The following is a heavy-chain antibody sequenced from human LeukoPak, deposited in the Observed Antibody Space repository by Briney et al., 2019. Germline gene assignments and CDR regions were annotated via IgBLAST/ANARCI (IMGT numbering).Heavy chain of an antibody. D-gene: IGHD6-13*01. CDR1: GYTFTDYS. CDR3: ARAQYLTAPAGTFANS. CDR2: INPNSGAT. J-gene: IGHJ4*02. V-gene: IGHV1-2*02. Sequence: GASVKVSCKASGYTFTDYSLHWVRRAPGQEFELMGWINPNSGATHYIQSFQGRVTMTRDTSLSIAYLQLNSLTSDDTAMYYCARAQYLTAPAGTFANSWGQGTLVTVSS.